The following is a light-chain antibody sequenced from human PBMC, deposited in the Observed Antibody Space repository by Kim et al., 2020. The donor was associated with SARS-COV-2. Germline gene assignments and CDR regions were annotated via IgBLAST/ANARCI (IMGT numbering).Light chain of an antibody. Sequence: SAAVGDRVTIAWRASRSIGSWLAWYQQQPGKAPNLLIYEASRLKSGFPSRFSGSGSGTEFTLTISSLQPDDFATYYCQQYDTYWTFGQGTKVDIK. CDR1: RSIGSW. J-gene: IGKJ1*01. CDR2: EAS. V-gene: IGKV1-5*03. CDR3: QQYDTYWT.